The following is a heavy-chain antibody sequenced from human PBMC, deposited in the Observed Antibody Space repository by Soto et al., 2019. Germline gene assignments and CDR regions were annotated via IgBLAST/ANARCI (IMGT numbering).Heavy chain of an antibody. CDR1: DKTFTCSG. J-gene: IGHJ6*02. V-gene: IGHV1-18*01. CDR2: ISGYNANT. Sequence: AADPISCNAFDKTFTCSGINWVRQAPGQSLEWLGWISGYNANTKEDQKFQDRVSMTADTSTRTAYLEVRSLTSDDTGVYFCAEPGGNDVGMYVWGQGTTVTVSS. D-gene: IGHD5-12*01. CDR3: AEPGGNDVGMYV.